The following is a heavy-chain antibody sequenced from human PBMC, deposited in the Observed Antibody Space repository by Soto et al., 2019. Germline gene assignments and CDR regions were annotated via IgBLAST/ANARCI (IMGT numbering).Heavy chain of an antibody. Sequence: SVKVSCKAYGGTFSNYGISWVRQAPGQGLEWMGGIIPIFGTANSAQTFQGRVTFAADKSTSTAYMELSSLRYEDTALYYCARGHRSHAAAGYYYYYGMDVWGQGTTVTVSS. V-gene: IGHV1-69*06. CDR1: GGTFSNYG. CDR2: IIPIFGTA. J-gene: IGHJ6*02. D-gene: IGHD6-25*01. CDR3: ARGHRSHAAAGYYYYYGMDV.